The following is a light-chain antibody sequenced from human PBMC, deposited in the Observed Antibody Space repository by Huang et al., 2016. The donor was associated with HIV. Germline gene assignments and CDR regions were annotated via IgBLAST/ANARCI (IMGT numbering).Light chain of an antibody. J-gene: IGKJ1*01. V-gene: IGKV3-15*01. CDR1: QSVSSN. CDR3: QQYNNWPRT. Sequence: EIVMTQSPATLSVSPGERATLSCRASQSVSSNLAWDQQKPGQAPRLIIYGASTRATGIPTRFSGSGSGTEFTLTISSLQSEDFAVYYCQQYNNWPRTFGQGTKVEIK. CDR2: GAS.